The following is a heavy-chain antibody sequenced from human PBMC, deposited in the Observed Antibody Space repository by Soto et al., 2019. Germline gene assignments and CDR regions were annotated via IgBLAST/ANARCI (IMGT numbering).Heavy chain of an antibody. J-gene: IGHJ3*02. CDR3: ARDSPPTVPPPKGAFDI. Sequence: QVQLVQSGAEVKKPGASVKVSCKASGYTFTSYGISWVRQAPGQGLEWMGWISAYNGNTNYAQKLQGRVTMTPDTPTSTANMELRSRRSDDTAVYYCARDSPPTVPPPKGAFDIWGQGTMVTVSS. D-gene: IGHD4-17*01. CDR2: ISAYNGNT. CDR1: GYTFTSYG. V-gene: IGHV1-18*01.